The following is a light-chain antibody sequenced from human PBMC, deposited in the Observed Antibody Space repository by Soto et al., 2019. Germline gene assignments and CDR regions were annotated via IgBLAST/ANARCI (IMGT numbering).Light chain of an antibody. CDR3: QQLFMYPPT. CDR1: QNIDNK. V-gene: IGKV3-15*01. Sequence: EIVMTQSPATLSVSPGERATLSCRASQNIDNKLVWYQQKPGQVPRLLIYDASTRATGIPARFSGSGSGTEFTLTISSLQSEDFATYYCQQLFMYPPTFGPGTKVDIK. CDR2: DAS. J-gene: IGKJ3*01.